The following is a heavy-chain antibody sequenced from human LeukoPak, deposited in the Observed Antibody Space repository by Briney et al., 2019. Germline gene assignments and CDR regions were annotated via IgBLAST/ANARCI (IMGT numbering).Heavy chain of an antibody. D-gene: IGHD3-16*01. CDR3: VLMAGY. CDR2: LYYSGSS. J-gene: IGHJ4*02. Sequence: SGTLSLTCAVSGGSISSSNWWSWVRQPPGKGLEWIGSLYYSGSSYYNPSLKSRVTISADTSKNQFSLKLTSVTAADTAVYYCVLMAGYWGQGTLVTVSS. V-gene: IGHV4-4*02. CDR1: GGSISSSNW.